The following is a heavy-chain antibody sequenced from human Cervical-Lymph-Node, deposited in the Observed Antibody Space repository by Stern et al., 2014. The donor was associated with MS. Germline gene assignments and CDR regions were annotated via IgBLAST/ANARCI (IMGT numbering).Heavy chain of an antibody. Sequence: QLQLQESGPGLVKPSETLSLTCTVAGASFTDYYWSWIRQSPGTGLEWIGYICSSGSSNYNPSLKSRVIISLDTSKNQFSLKLSAVTAADTAVYYCARGGRMATMFYWGQGNLVTVSS. V-gene: IGHV4-59*01. CDR3: ARGGRMATMFY. J-gene: IGHJ4*02. CDR2: ICSSGSS. CDR1: GASFTDYY. D-gene: IGHD5-24*01.